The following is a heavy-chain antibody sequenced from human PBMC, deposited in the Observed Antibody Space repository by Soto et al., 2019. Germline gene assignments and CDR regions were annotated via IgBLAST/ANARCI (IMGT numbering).Heavy chain of an antibody. V-gene: IGHV5-51*01. CDR3: ARERPQTHPPFYASPSSAGMDV. D-gene: IGHD6-6*01. CDR1: GYKVSTWHNFTSYW. CDR2: IYPGDSDA. Sequence: PGESLKISCMGSGYKVSTWHNFTSYWIAWVRQMPGEGLEWMGIIYPGDSDARYSPSFQGQVTISADKSISTAYLQWSSLKASDTAMYYCARERPQTHPPFYASPSSAGMDVWGQGTTVTVSS. J-gene: IGHJ6*02.